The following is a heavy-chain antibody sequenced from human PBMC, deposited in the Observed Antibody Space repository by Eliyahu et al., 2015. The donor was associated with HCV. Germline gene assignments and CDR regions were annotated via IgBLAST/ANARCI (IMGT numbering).Heavy chain of an antibody. J-gene: IGHJ5*02. D-gene: IGHD3-10*01. CDR1: GFTFSSYA. CDR3: AKDKGSGRNWFDP. Sequence: EVQLLESGGGLVQPGGSLSLSCAASGFTFSSYAMXWVRQAPGKGLEWVSAISGSGGSTYYADSVKGRFTISRDNSKNTLYLQMNSLRAEDTAVYYCAKDKGSGRNWFDPWGQGTLVTVSS. CDR2: ISGSGGST. V-gene: IGHV3-23*01.